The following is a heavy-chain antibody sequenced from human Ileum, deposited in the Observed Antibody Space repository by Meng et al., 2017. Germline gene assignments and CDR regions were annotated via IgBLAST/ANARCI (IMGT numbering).Heavy chain of an antibody. Sequence: QRQLQESGPGLVKPSETLSLTCTVSGGSISSYYWSWIRQPPGKGLEWIGYIYYSGSTNYNPSLKSRVTISVDTSKNQFSLKLSSVTAADTAVYYCARGYCSSTSCYLPYYFDYWGQGTLVTVSS. CDR2: IYYSGST. J-gene: IGHJ4*02. D-gene: IGHD2-2*01. V-gene: IGHV4-59*01. CDR1: GGSISSYY. CDR3: ARGYCSSTSCYLPYYFDY.